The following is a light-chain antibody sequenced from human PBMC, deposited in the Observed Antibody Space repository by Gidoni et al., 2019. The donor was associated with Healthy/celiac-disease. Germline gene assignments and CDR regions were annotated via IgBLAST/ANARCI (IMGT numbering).Light chain of an antibody. CDR3: HHSSSLPYT. Sequence: EIVLTQSPDFQSVTPQEKVTITCRASQSIGSSLHWYQQKPDQSPKLLIKYASHSFSGFPSRFSSSGSRADFTLTINILQADDAATYYYHHSSSLPYTFGQGTKVEIK. CDR1: QSIGSS. J-gene: IGKJ2*01. CDR2: YAS. V-gene: IGKV6-21*01.